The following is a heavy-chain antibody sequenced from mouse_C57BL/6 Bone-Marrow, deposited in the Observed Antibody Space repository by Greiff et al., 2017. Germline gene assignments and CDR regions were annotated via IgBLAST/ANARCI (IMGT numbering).Heavy chain of an antibody. CDR1: GYTFTSSW. J-gene: IGHJ4*01. Sequence: QVQLQESGAELVRPGSSVKLSCKASGYTFTSSWMHWVKQRPIQGLEWIGKIDPSDSETHYNQKFKDKATLTVDKSSSTAYMQLSSLTSEDSAVYYCARGGAAMDYWGQGTSVTVSS. V-gene: IGHV1-52*01. CDR3: ARGGAAMDY. CDR2: IDPSDSET.